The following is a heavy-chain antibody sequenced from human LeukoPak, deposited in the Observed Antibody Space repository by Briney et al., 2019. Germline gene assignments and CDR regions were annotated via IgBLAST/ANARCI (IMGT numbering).Heavy chain of an antibody. D-gene: IGHD4-23*01. CDR2: ISGSGGST. CDR3: ATFSTVDYYFDY. V-gene: IGHV3-23*01. J-gene: IGHJ4*02. Sequence: GGSLRLSCAASGFTFSSYSMNWVRQAPGKGLEWVSAISGSGGSTYYADSVKGRFTISRDNSKNTLYLQMNSLRAEDTAVYYCATFSTVDYYFDYWGQGTLVTVSS. CDR1: GFTFSSYS.